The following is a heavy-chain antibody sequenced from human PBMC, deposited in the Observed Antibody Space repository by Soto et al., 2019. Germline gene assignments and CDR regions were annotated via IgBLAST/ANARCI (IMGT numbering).Heavy chain of an antibody. J-gene: IGHJ6*03. CDR1: GYTFTSYS. CDR3: AIPAANSYYYMDV. D-gene: IGHD2-2*01. CDR2: INPSGGST. V-gene: IGHV1-46*01. Sequence: ASVKVSCKAYGYTFTSYSMHCVRQAPGQGLEWMGIINPSGGSTSYAQKFQGRVTMTRDTSTSTVYMDLSSLKSEDTAVYYCAIPAANSYYYMDVWGKGTTVTVSS.